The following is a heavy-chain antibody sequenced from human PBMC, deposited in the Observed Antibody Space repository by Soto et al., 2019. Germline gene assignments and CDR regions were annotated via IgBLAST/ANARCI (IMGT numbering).Heavy chain of an antibody. CDR3: ATGISLWGATVDY. D-gene: IGHD5-12*01. CDR1: GFTFDDYA. Sequence: EVQLVESGGGLVQPGRSLRLSCAASGFTFDDYAMHWVRQAPGKGLEWVSGISWNSGSIGYADSVKGRFTISRDNAKTSLYLQMNSLRAEATALYYCATGISLWGATVDYWGQGTLVTVSS. CDR2: ISWNSGSI. J-gene: IGHJ4*02. V-gene: IGHV3-9*01.